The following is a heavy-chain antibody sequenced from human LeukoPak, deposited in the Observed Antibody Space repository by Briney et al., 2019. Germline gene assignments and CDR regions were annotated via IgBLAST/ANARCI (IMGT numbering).Heavy chain of an antibody. J-gene: IGHJ1*01. CDR1: GGTFSSYA. Sequence: ASVKVSCKASGGTFSSYAISWVRQAPGQGLEWMGRIIPILGIANYAQRFQGRVTITADKSTSTAYMELSSLRSEDTAVYYCEMRSIAAAGEEYFQHWGQGTLVTVSS. V-gene: IGHV1-69*04. D-gene: IGHD6-13*01. CDR3: EMRSIAAAGEEYFQH. CDR2: IIPILGIA.